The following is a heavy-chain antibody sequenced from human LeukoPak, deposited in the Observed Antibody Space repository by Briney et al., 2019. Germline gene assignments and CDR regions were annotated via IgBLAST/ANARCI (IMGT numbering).Heavy chain of an antibody. CDR1: GVSIDTYY. J-gene: IGHJ5*02. V-gene: IGHV4-59*12. CDR2: IYDRGPA. D-gene: IGHD3-10*01. CDR3: ARSRQASGLFSS. Sequence: SETLSLTCSVSGVSIDTYYWSWIRQPPGKGLEWIGCIYDRGPAHYNPSLKSRFTISVDRPKNQFFLNVTSLTAADTAVYYCARSRQASGLFSSWGQGTLVVVSS.